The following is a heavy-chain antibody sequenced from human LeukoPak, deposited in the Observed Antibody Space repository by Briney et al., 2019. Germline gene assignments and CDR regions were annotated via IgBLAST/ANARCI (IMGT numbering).Heavy chain of an antibody. Sequence: SETLSLTCAVSGYSISSGYYWGWIRQPPGKGLEWIGSIYHSGSTYYNPSLKSRVTISVDTSKNQFSLKLSSVTAADTAVYYCARLYGSSTGGEAFDIWGQGTMVTVSS. CDR2: IYHSGST. V-gene: IGHV4-38-2*01. J-gene: IGHJ3*02. CDR3: ARLYGSSTGGEAFDI. D-gene: IGHD2/OR15-2a*01. CDR1: GYSISSGYY.